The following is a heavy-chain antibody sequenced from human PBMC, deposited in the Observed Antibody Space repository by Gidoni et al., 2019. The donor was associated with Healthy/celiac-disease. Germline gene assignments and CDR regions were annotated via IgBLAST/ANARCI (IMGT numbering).Heavy chain of an antibody. V-gene: IGHV3-23*01. Sequence: EVQLLESGGGLVQSGGSLSLSCPASGFNFSSYAMSWVRQAPGKGLEWVSAISGSGGSAYYADSVKGRFTISRDNSKNTLYLQMNSLRAEDTAVYYCAKTGYGDYFDYWGQGTLVTVSS. CDR2: ISGSGGSA. D-gene: IGHD4-17*01. CDR3: AKTGYGDYFDY. J-gene: IGHJ4*02. CDR1: GFNFSSYA.